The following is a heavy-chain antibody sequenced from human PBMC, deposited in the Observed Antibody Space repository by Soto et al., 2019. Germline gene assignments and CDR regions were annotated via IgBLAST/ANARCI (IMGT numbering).Heavy chain of an antibody. D-gene: IGHD1-26*01. V-gene: IGHV4-39*01. Sequence: SETLSLTCTVSGGSISSSSYYWGWIRQPPGKGLEWIGSIYYSGRTYYNPSLKSRVTISVDTSKNQFSLKLSSVTAADTAVYYCARLTAARGIVLRGWFDPWGQGTLVTVSS. CDR3: ARLTAARGIVLRGWFDP. CDR2: IYYSGRT. J-gene: IGHJ5*02. CDR1: GGSISSSSYY.